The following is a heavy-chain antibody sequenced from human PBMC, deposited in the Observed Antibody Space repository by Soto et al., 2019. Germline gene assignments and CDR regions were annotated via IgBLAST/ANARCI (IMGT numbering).Heavy chain of an antibody. D-gene: IGHD6-6*01. CDR3: AGVSSIAARSSYYDYGMDV. Sequence: SVKVSCKASGGTFSSYAISWVRQAPGQGLEWMGRIIPIFGTANYAQNFQGRVTITADESTRTDYMELISLISEDTAVDYCAGVSSIAARSSYYDYGMDVWGQGTTVTVSS. J-gene: IGHJ6*02. CDR1: GGTFSSYA. CDR2: IIPIFGTA. V-gene: IGHV1-69*13.